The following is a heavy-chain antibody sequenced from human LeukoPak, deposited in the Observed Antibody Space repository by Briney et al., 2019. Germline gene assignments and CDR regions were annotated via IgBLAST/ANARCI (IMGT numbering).Heavy chain of an antibody. J-gene: IGHJ4*02. Sequence: SGTLSLTCTVSGVSMDSDDYWGWIRQPPGKGLEWIGTISQSGSTYYNPSLKSRVTISVDTSKNQFSLKLSSVTAADTAVYYCASPGLLPIAVDPSPLVDYWGQGTLVTVSS. CDR1: GVSMDSDDY. CDR3: ASPGLLPIAVDPSPLVDY. V-gene: IGHV4-38-2*02. CDR2: ISQSGST. D-gene: IGHD6-19*01.